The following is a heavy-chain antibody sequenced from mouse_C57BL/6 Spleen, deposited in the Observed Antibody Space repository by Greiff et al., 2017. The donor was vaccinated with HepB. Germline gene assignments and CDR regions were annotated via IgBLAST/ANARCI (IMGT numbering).Heavy chain of an antibody. Sequence: EVQLQQSRPVLVKPWSSVKMSCKASGYTFTVYYMYWVKQSHGKSLEWIGVINPYNGGTSYNQKFTGKATLNVDKSSSTAYMELNSLTSEDSAVYYWARWGIGEDQYCEYWGKGTSVTVAS. V-gene: IGHV1-19*01. CDR2: INPYNGGT. CDR1: GYTFTVYY. D-gene: IGHD2-14*01. CDR3: ARWGIGEDQYCEY. J-gene: IGHJ1*03.